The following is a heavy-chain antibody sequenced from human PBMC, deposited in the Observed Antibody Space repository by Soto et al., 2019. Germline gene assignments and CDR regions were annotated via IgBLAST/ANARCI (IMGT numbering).Heavy chain of an antibody. CDR3: ASRRLLLWFGELLYEGGIYYYGMDV. D-gene: IGHD3-10*01. CDR1: GGSFSGYY. J-gene: IGHJ6*02. V-gene: IGHV4-34*01. CDR2: INHSGST. Sequence: QVQLQQWGAGLLKPSETLSLTCAVYGGSFSGYYWSWIRQPPGKGLEWIGEINHSGSTNYNPSLKSRVTISVDTSKNQFSLKLSSVTAADTAVYYCASRRLLLWFGELLYEGGIYYYGMDVWGQGTTVTVSS.